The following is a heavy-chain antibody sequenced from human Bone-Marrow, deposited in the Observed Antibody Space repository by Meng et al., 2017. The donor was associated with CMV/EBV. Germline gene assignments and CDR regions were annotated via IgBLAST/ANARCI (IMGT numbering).Heavy chain of an antibody. CDR3: ARHPLGSTSSHFDY. J-gene: IGHJ4*02. D-gene: IGHD2/OR15-2a*01. CDR1: GFTFSSYW. Sequence: GESLKISCAASGFTFSSYWMSWVRQAPGKGLEWVANIKQDGSEKYYVDSVKGRFTISRDNAKNSLYLQMNSLRAEDTAVYYCARHPLGSTSSHFDYCGQGTLVTVSS. V-gene: IGHV3-7*01. CDR2: IKQDGSEK.